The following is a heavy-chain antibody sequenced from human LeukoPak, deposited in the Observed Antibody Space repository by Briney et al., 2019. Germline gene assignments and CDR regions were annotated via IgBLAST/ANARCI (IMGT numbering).Heavy chain of an antibody. J-gene: IGHJ1*01. V-gene: IGHV1-69*13. D-gene: IGHD6-19*01. CDR3: ARDSDGWLVL. CDR1: GGTFSSYA. Sequence: ASVKVSCKASGGTFSSYAISWVRQAPGQGLEWMGGIIPIFGTANYAQKFQGRVTITADESTSTAYMELSSPRSEDTAVYYCARDSDGWLVLWGQGTLVTVSS. CDR2: IIPIFGTA.